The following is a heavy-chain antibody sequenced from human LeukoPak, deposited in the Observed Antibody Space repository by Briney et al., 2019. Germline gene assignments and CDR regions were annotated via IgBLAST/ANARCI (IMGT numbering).Heavy chain of an antibody. V-gene: IGHV3-66*01. CDR1: GFTVSNNY. CDR2: IYSGGST. CDR3: ARVDVGSSGYYDY. J-gene: IGHJ4*02. Sequence: GGSLRLSCAASGFTVSNNYMSWVRQAPGKGLEWVSVIYSGGSTYYADSVKGRFTISRDNSKNTLYLQMNSLRAEDTAVYYCARVDVGSSGYYDYWGQGTLVTVSS. D-gene: IGHD3-22*01.